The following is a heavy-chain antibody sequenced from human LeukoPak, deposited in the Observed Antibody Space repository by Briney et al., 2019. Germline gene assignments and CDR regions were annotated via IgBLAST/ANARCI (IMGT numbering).Heavy chain of an antibody. CDR1: GGSISSGSYD. CDR2: IYTSGST. V-gene: IGHV4-61*02. J-gene: IGHJ6*02. CDR3: AIQATPAEVYGMDV. Sequence: SQTLSLTCTVSGGSISSGSYDWSWIRQPPWKGLEWIGRIYTSGSTNYNHSLKSRVTISVDTAKNQFTLKLSSVTTADTAVYYCAIQATPAEVYGMDVWGQGSTVSVSS.